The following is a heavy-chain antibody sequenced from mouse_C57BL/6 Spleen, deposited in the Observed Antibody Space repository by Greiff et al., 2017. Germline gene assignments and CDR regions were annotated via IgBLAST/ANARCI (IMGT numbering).Heavy chain of an antibody. CDR3: ARKTNWDGDYYFDY. D-gene: IGHD4-1*01. J-gene: IGHJ2*01. CDR1: GYTFTSYW. CDR2: IDPSDSYT. V-gene: IGHV1-69*01. Sequence: QVQLQQPGAELVMPGASVKLSCKASGYTFTSYWMHWVKQRPGQGLEWIGEIDPSDSYTNYNQKFKGKSTLTVDNSSSTAYMQLSSLTSEDSAVYYCARKTNWDGDYYFDYWGQGTTLTVSS.